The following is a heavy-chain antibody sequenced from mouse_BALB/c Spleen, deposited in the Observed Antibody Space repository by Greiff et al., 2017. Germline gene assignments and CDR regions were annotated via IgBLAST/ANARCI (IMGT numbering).Heavy chain of an antibody. CDR1: GFTFSSYG. Sequence: EVKLVESGGDLVKPGGSLKLSCAASGFTFSSYGMSWVRQTPDKRLEWVATISSGGSYTYYPDSVKGRFTISRDNAKNTLYLQMSSLKSEDTAMFYCARDQLITTVVAYYFDYWGQGTTLTVSS. CDR2: ISSGGSYT. V-gene: IGHV5-6*02. CDR3: ARDQLITTVVAYYFDY. D-gene: IGHD1-1*01. J-gene: IGHJ2*01.